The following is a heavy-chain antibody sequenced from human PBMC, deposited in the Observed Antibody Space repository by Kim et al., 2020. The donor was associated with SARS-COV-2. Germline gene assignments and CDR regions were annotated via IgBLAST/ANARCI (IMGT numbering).Heavy chain of an antibody. J-gene: IGHJ4*02. CDR3: ASCSSTSCYEVSYFDY. D-gene: IGHD2-2*01. V-gene: IGHV4-39*01. Sequence: SLKSRVTISVDTSKNQFSLKLSSVTAADTAVYYCASCSSTSCYEVSYFDYWGQGTLVTVSS.